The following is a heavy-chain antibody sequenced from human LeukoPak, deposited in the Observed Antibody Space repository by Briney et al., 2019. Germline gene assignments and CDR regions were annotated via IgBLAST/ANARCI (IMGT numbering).Heavy chain of an antibody. V-gene: IGHV3-15*01. CDR3: TPSIAVAGSLDY. Sequence: GGSLRLSCAASGFTFSNVWMGWGRQAPGQGLEWVGRIKIKTEGGTTDYAARVKGRVTISRDDSKNTLNLQMNSLKTEDTAVYYCTPSIAVAGSLDYWGQGTLVTVSS. CDR2: IKIKTEGGTT. CDR1: GFTFSNVW. D-gene: IGHD6-19*01. J-gene: IGHJ4*02.